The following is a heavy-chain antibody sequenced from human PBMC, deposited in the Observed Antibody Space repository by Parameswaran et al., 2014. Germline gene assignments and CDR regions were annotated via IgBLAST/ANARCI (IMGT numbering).Heavy chain of an antibody. CDR3: ARLEQQLVLPNRYGMDV. J-gene: IGHJ6*02. D-gene: IGHD6-13*01. Sequence: VRQMPGKGLEWMGIIYPGDSDTRYSPSFQGQVTISADKSISTAYLQWSSLKASDTAMYYCARLEQQLVLPNRYGMDVWGQGTTVTVSS. CDR2: IYPGDSDT. V-gene: IGHV5-51*01.